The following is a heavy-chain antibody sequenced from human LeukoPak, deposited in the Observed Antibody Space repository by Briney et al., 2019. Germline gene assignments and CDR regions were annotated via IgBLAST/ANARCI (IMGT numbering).Heavy chain of an antibody. CDR2: IYSGGST. CDR3: ARARCCSGGSCSGRCYFDY. D-gene: IGHD2-15*01. V-gene: IGHV3-66*01. Sequence: PGGSLRLSCAASGFTVSSNYMSWVRQAPGKGLEWVSVIYSGGSTYYADSVKGRFTISRDNSKNTLYLQMNSLRAEDTAVYYCARARCCSGGSCSGRCYFDYWGQGTLVTVSS. J-gene: IGHJ4*02. CDR1: GFTVSSNY.